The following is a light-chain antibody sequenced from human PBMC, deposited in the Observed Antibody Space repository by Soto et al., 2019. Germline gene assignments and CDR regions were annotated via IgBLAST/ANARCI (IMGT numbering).Light chain of an antibody. V-gene: IGLV2-14*01. CDR3: SSYTSSRTRVV. CDR1: SSDVGRYNY. CDR2: DVN. J-gene: IGLJ2*01. Sequence: QSALTQPASVSGSPGQSITISCTGTSSDVGRYNYVSWYQQHPGKAPKLMIYDVNNRPSGVSNRFSGSKSGNTASLTISGLQAEDEADYYCSSYTSSRTRVVFGGGTKLTVL.